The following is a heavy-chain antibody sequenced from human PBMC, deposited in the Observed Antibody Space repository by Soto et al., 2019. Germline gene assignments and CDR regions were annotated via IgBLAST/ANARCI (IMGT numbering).Heavy chain of an antibody. V-gene: IGHV3-21*01. J-gene: IGHJ4*02. D-gene: IGHD3-16*02. CDR1: GFTFSSYS. CDR2: ISSSSSYI. Sequence: GGSLRLSCAASGFTFSSYSMNWVRQAPGKGLEWVSSISSSSSYIYYADSVKGRFTISRDNAKNSLYLQMNSLRAEDTAVYYCARDRMITFGGVIVPTTPYWGQGTLVTVSS. CDR3: ARDRMITFGGVIVPTTPY.